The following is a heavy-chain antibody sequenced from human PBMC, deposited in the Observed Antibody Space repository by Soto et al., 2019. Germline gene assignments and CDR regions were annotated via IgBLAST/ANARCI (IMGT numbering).Heavy chain of an antibody. Sequence: SETLSLTCTVSGGSISSYYWSWIRQPPGKGLEWIGYIYYSGSTNYNPSLKSRVTISVDTSKNQFSLKLSSVTAADTAVYYCARARGIAVAGYFDYWGQGTLVTSPQ. V-gene: IGHV4-59*01. CDR2: IYYSGST. CDR1: GGSISSYY. D-gene: IGHD6-19*01. CDR3: ARARGIAVAGYFDY. J-gene: IGHJ4*02.